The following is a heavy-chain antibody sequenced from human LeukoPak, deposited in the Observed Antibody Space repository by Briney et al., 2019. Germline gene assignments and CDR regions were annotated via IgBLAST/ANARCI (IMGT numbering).Heavy chain of an antibody. J-gene: IGHJ4*02. CDR3: ARGAAYCGGDCYTRTSDFDY. V-gene: IGHV4-34*01. Sequence: SETLSLTCAVYGGSSSGYYWSWIRQPPGKGLEWIGEINHSGSTNYNPSLKSRVTISVDTSKNQFSLKLSSVTAADTAVYYCARGAAYCGGDCYTRTSDFDYWGQGTLVTVSS. D-gene: IGHD2-21*02. CDR1: GGSSSGYY. CDR2: INHSGST.